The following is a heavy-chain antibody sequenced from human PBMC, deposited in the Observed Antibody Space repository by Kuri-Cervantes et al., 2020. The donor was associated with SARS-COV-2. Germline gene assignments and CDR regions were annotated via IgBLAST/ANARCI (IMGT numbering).Heavy chain of an antibody. D-gene: IGHD6-6*01. CDR1: GGSISSSNW. J-gene: IGHJ5*02. V-gene: IGHV4-4*02. Sequence: SETLSLTCAVSGGSISSSNWWSWVRQPPGKGLEWIGEIYHSGSTNYNPSLKSRVTISVDKSKNQFSLKLSSVTAADTAVYYCARDSSSFLLNWFDPWGQGTLVTVSS. CDR3: ARDSSSFLLNWFDP. CDR2: IYHSGST.